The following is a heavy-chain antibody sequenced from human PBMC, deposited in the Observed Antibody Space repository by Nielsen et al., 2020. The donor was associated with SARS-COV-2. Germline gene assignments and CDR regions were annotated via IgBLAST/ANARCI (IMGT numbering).Heavy chain of an antibody. CDR2: ISSSSSYI. Sequence: GESLKISCAASGFTFSSYSMNWVRQAPGKGLEWVSSISSSSSYIYYADSVKGRFTISRDNAKNSLYLQMNSLRAEDTAVYYCAKEGGWAISTSWFDPWGQGTLVTVSS. J-gene: IGHJ5*02. D-gene: IGHD3-16*01. CDR1: GFTFSSYS. V-gene: IGHV3-21*01. CDR3: AKEGGWAISTSWFDP.